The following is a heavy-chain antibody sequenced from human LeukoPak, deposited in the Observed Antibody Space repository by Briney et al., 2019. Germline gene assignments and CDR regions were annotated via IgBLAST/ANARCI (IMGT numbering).Heavy chain of an antibody. V-gene: IGHV1-18*01. J-gene: IGHJ6*03. CDR3: ARASSSEYYYYMDV. D-gene: IGHD6-6*01. CDR1: GYTFTSFG. CDR2: ISAYNGNT. Sequence: ASAKVSCKASGYTFTSFGISWVRQAPGQGLEWMGWISAYNGNTNYAQKLQGRVTMTTDTSTSTAYMELRSLRSDDTAVYYCARASSSEYYYYMDVWGKGTTVTVSS.